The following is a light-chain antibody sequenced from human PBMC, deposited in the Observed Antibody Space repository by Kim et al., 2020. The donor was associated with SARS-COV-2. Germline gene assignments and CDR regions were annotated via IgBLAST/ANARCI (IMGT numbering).Light chain of an antibody. Sequence: APGNTARITCGENNIESKSVHWYQQKPGQAPVVVVYDDSDWPSEIPERFSGSNSGNTATLTISRVEAGDEADYYCQVWDSSSDHVVFGGGTQLTVL. CDR1: NIESKS. CDR3: QVWDSSSDHVV. J-gene: IGLJ2*01. V-gene: IGLV3-21*03. CDR2: DDS.